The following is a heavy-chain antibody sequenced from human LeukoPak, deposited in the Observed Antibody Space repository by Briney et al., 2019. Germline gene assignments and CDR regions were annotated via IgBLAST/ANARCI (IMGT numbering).Heavy chain of an antibody. Sequence: PSETLPLTCAVYGGSFSGYYWSRIRQPPGKGLEWIGEINHSGSTNYNPSLKSRVTISVDTSKNQFSLKLSSVTAADTAVYCCARGRNWNDGWFDPWGQGTLVTVSS. V-gene: IGHV4-34*01. CDR3: ARGRNWNDGWFDP. CDR1: GGSFSGYY. D-gene: IGHD1-1*01. J-gene: IGHJ5*02. CDR2: INHSGST.